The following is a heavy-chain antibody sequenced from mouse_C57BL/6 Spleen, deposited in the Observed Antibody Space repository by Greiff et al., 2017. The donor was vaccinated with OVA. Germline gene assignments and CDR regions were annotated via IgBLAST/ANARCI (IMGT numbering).Heavy chain of an antibody. Sequence: EVNVVESGGGLVKPGGSLKLSCAASGFTFSSYTMSWVRQTPEKRLEWVATIRGGGGNTYYTDSVKGRFPISRDNAKHPLYLQMSSLRAEDTALYYCARGGTTVVATRAMDYWGQGTSVTVSS. CDR1: GFTFSSYT. D-gene: IGHD1-1*01. CDR2: IRGGGGNT. V-gene: IGHV5-9*01. CDR3: ARGGTTVVATRAMDY. J-gene: IGHJ4*01.